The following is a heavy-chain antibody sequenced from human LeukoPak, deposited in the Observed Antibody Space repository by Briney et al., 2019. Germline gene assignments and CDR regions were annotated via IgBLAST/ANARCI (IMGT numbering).Heavy chain of an antibody. CDR1: GGSISSYY. V-gene: IGHV4-59*01. J-gene: IGHJ5*02. CDR2: IYYSGST. CDR3: ARGPYYYGSGSRNWFDP. D-gene: IGHD3-10*01. Sequence: SETLSLTCTVSGGSISSYYWSWIRQPPGKGLEGIGYIYYSGSTNDNPSLKSRVTISVDTSKNQFSLQLSSVTAADTAVYYCARGPYYYGSGSRNWFDPWGQGTLVTVSS.